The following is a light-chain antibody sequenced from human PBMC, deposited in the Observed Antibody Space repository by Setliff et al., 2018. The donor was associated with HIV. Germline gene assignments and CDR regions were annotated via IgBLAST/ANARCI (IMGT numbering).Light chain of an antibody. Sequence: QSLLAQPASVSGSPGQSITISCTGTNSDVGLYNFVSWYQQHPGKVPKLIIYDVTNRPSGISYRFSGSKSGNTASLTISGLQAEDEADYFCSSFTDRRKFVFGTGTKVTVL. CDR1: NSDVGLYNF. CDR2: DVT. CDR3: SSFTDRRKFV. V-gene: IGLV2-14*03. J-gene: IGLJ1*01.